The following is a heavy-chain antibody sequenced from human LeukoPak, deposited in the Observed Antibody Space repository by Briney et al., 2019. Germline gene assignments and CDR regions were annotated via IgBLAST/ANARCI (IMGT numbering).Heavy chain of an antibody. CDR2: ISGSGGST. CDR3: AKDAITMVRGVNNYYYYGMDV. Sequence: PGGSLRLSCAASGFTLSSYAMRWVRQAPGKGLEWVSAISGSGGSTYYADSVKGRFTISRDNSKNTLYLQMNSLRAEDTAVYYCAKDAITMVRGVNNYYYYGMDVWGQGTTVTVSS. V-gene: IGHV3-23*01. D-gene: IGHD3-10*01. J-gene: IGHJ6*02. CDR1: GFTLSSYA.